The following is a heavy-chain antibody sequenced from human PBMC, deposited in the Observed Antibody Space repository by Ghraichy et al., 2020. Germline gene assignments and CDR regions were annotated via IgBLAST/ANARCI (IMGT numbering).Heavy chain of an antibody. Sequence: GGSLRLSCAASGFTFSSYGMHWVRQAPGKGLEWVAFIRYDGSNKYYADSVKGRFTISRDSSKNTLYLQMNSLRAEDTAVYYCAKVEEFDFWSGYYNWGQGTLVTVSS. J-gene: IGHJ4*02. CDR3: AKVEEFDFWSGYYN. CDR2: IRYDGSNK. V-gene: IGHV3-30*02. CDR1: GFTFSSYG. D-gene: IGHD3-3*01.